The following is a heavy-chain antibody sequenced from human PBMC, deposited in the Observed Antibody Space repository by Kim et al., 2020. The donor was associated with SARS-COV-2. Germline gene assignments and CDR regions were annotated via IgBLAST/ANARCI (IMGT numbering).Heavy chain of an antibody. CDR3: TRVGRDDYGDSSPLGPGEPPFLFDY. CDR2: IRSKAYGGTT. J-gene: IGHJ4*02. D-gene: IGHD4-17*01. CDR1: GFTFGDYA. Sequence: GGSLRLSCTASGFTFGDYAMSWFRQAPGKGLEWVGFIRSKAYGGTTEYAASVKGRFTISRDDSKSIAYLQMNSLKTEDTAVYYCTRVGRDDYGDSSPLGPGEPPFLFDYWGQGTLVTVSS. V-gene: IGHV3-49*03.